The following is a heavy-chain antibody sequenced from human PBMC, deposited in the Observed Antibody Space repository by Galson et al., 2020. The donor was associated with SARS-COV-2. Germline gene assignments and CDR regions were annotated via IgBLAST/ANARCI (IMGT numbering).Heavy chain of an antibody. D-gene: IGHD2-15*01. V-gene: IGHV3-74*01. CDR1: GFTFSNYW. Sequence: GESLKISCAASGFTFSNYWMHWVRQAPGEGLVWVSRIDIDGRSRSYADSVKGRLTISRDNAKNTLYLQMNSLRVEDTATYYCARIYYCRGGSCSGYYYGMDVWGQGTTVTVSS. CDR3: ARIYYCRGGSCSGYYYGMDV. CDR2: IDIDGRSR. J-gene: IGHJ6*02.